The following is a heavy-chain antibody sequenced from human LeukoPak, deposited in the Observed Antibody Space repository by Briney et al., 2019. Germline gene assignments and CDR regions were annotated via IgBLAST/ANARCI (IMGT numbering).Heavy chain of an antibody. CDR2: IWYDGSNK. D-gene: IGHD6-13*01. Sequence: GGSLRLSCAASGFTFSSYGMHWVRQAPGQGLEWVAVIWYDGSNKYYADSVKGRFTISRDNSKNTLYLQMNSLRAEDTAVYYCARDLAAAGNFYYYYYGMDVWGQGTTVTVSS. CDR3: ARDLAAAGNFYYYYYGMDV. CDR1: GFTFSSYG. V-gene: IGHV3-33*01. J-gene: IGHJ6*02.